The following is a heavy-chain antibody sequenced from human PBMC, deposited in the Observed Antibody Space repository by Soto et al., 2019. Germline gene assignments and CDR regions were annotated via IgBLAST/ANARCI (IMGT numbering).Heavy chain of an antibody. V-gene: IGHV4-39*01. CDR3: ARQRTTVVTQAYFDH. Sequence: SETLSLTCIVSGESISSSSYYWGWIRQPPGKGLEWIGSIYYSGRTYYNPSFKSRVTISIDTSKNQFSLKLSSVTATDTAVYYYARQRTTVVTQAYFDHWGQGALVTVSS. D-gene: IGHD2-21*02. CDR2: IYYSGRT. CDR1: GESISSSSYY. J-gene: IGHJ4*02.